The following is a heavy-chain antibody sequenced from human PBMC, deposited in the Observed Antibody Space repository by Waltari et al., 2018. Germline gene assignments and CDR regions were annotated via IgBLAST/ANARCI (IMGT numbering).Heavy chain of an antibody. D-gene: IGHD5-12*01. V-gene: IGHV4-39*01. CDR1: VVSITTNRTY. CDR3: ATYIGASLGTAAFDV. Sequence: QLQLQESGPGLVKRSETLSLTCSVSVVSITTNRTYWGWIRQPPGQGLEWIATISYKGATDSRPSLMSRVTRLRDTSKNQLSLKLGSVTAADTAFYYCATYIGASLGTAAFDVWGQGTMVTGSS. CDR2: ISYKGAT. J-gene: IGHJ3*01.